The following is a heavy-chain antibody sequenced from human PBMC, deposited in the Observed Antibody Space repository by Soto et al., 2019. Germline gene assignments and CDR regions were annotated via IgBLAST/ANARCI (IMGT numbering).Heavy chain of an antibody. J-gene: IGHJ6*02. CDR2: INTGGTT. CDR1: GGSISSNY. D-gene: IGHD1-26*01. Sequence: PSETLSLTCTVSGGSISSNYWSWIRQPAGKGLEWIGRINTGGTTNYNPSPKRRVSMSVDTSKNQFSLKVNSMTAADTAVYYCARDVRWDRGLDVWGQGTTVTVSS. CDR3: ARDVRWDRGLDV. V-gene: IGHV4-4*07.